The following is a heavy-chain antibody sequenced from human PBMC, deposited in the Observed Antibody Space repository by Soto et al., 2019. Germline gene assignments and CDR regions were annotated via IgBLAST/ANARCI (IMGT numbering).Heavy chain of an antibody. CDR2: ISWNGVSI. CDR3: AKDSGLPYSYYYGMDV. CDR1: GFTFDDYA. Sequence: GGSLRLSCVASGFTFDDYAIHWVRQAPGKGLEWVSGISWNGVSIGYADSVKGRFTISRDNAKNSLYLQMTSLRVEDTSLYYCAKDSGLPYSYYYGMDVWGQGTTVTVS. J-gene: IGHJ6*02. V-gene: IGHV3-9*01. D-gene: IGHD3-9*01.